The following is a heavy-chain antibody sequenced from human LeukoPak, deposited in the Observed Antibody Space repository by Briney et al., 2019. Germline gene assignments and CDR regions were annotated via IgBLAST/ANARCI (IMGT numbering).Heavy chain of an antibody. CDR1: GGSFSGYY. D-gene: IGHD2-2*01. CDR2: INHSGST. CDR3: ARVRCSSTSCYAGHYYYYYCMDV. V-gene: IGHV4-34*01. Sequence: PSETLSLTCAVYGGSFSGYYWSWIRQPPGKGLEWIGEINHSGSTNYNPSLKSRVTISVDTSKNQFSLKLSSVTAADTAVYYCARVRCSSTSCYAGHYYYYYCMDVWGKGTTVTVSS. J-gene: IGHJ6*03.